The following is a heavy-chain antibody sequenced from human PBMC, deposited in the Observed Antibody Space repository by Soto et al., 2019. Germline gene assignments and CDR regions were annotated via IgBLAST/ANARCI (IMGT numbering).Heavy chain of an antibody. V-gene: IGHV1-8*01. CDR1: GYTFTSYD. CDR3: ACMYSSSWYTVDY. D-gene: IGHD6-13*01. Sequence: QVQLVQSGAEVKKPGASVKVSCKASGYTFTSYDINWVRQATGQGLEWMGWMNPNSGNTGYAQKFQGRGTMTRNTSISTAYMELSSLRSEDTAVYYCACMYSSSWYTVDYWGQGTLVTVSS. J-gene: IGHJ4*02. CDR2: MNPNSGNT.